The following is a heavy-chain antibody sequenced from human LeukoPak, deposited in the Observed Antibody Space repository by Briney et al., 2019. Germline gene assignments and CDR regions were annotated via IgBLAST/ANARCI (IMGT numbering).Heavy chain of an antibody. CDR2: INQDGSEK. CDR1: GFTFSSYW. D-gene: IGHD3-9*01. Sequence: GGSLRLSCAASGFTFSSYWMSWVRQAPGKGLEWVANINQDGSEKYYVDSVKGRFTISRDNAKNSLYLQMNSLRAEDTAVYYCAKGVKVPLLRYFSYYMDVWGKGTTVTISS. J-gene: IGHJ6*03. V-gene: IGHV3-7*01. CDR3: AKGVKVPLLRYFSYYMDV.